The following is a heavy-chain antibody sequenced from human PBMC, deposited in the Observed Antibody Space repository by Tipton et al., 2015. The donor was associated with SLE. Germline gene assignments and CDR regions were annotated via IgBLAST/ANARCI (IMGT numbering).Heavy chain of an antibody. CDR3: ARSSSSGWHRDAFDI. Sequence: TLSLTCTVSGGSISRHYWSWIRQPPGKGLEWIGYIYYSGSTHYKPSPKSRVTIAVDTSKHQFSLKLSSVTAADTAVYYCARSSSSGWHRDAFDIWGQGTMVTVSS. D-gene: IGHD6-19*01. CDR1: GGSISRHY. V-gene: IGHV4-59*11. J-gene: IGHJ3*02. CDR2: IYYSGST.